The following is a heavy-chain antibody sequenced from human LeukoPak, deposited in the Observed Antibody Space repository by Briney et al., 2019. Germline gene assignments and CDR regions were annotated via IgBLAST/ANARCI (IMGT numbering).Heavy chain of an antibody. V-gene: IGHV3-11*04. D-gene: IGHD3-22*01. Sequence: GGSLRLSCAASGFTFSDYYMSWIRQAPGKGLEWVSYISSSGSTIYYADSVKGRFTISRDNAKSSLYLQMNSLRAEDTAVYYCARDYRDYDSSGYYFYWGQGTLVTVSS. CDR1: GFTFSDYY. CDR2: ISSSGSTI. CDR3: ARDYRDYDSSGYYFY. J-gene: IGHJ4*02.